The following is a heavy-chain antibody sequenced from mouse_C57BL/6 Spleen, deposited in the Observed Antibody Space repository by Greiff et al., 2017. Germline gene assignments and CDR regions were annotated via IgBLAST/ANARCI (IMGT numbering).Heavy chain of an antibody. D-gene: IGHD1-1*01. CDR3: ARVTAVVATWWYFDV. J-gene: IGHJ1*03. V-gene: IGHV1-59*01. Sequence: VQLQQPGAELVRPGTSVKLSCKASGYTFTSYWMHWVKQRPGQGLEWIGVIDPSDSYTNYNQKFKGKATLTVDTSSSTAYMQLSSLTSEDSAVYYCARVTAVVATWWYFDVWGTGTTVTVSS. CDR2: IDPSDSYT. CDR1: GYTFTSYW.